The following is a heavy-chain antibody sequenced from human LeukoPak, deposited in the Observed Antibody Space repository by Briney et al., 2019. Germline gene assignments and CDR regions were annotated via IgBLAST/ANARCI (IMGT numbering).Heavy chain of an antibody. CDR3: AKDSSQLLSFGDY. Sequence: PGGSLRLSCAAFGFTFSSYGMHWVRQAPGKGLEWVAFIRYDGSNKYYADSVKGRITISRDNSKNTLYLQMNSLRAEDTAVYYCAKDSSQLLSFGDYWGREPWSPSPQ. CDR2: IRYDGSNK. CDR1: GFTFSSYG. J-gene: IGHJ4*02. V-gene: IGHV3-30*02. D-gene: IGHD2-2*01.